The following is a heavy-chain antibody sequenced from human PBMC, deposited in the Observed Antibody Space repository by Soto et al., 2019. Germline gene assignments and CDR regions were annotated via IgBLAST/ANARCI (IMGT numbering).Heavy chain of an antibody. CDR3: ASSPMAARYGNWFDR. CDR2: ISVYSGHT. CDR1: GYTFSSSI. V-gene: IGHV1-18*04. D-gene: IGHD5-18*01. Sequence: QVQLVQSGAEVKKPGASVTFSCKASGYTFSSSILSWVRQAPGQGLEGMGWISVYSGHTNYAPKFQGRVTVTTDTSTSTANMELRSLRSDDTAVYYCASSPMAARYGNWFDRWCHGTLVTVSS. J-gene: IGHJ5*02.